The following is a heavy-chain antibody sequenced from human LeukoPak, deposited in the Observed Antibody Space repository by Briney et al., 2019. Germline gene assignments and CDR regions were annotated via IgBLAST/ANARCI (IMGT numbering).Heavy chain of an antibody. D-gene: IGHD4-11*01. CDR1: GGSISSYY. CDR3: ARDLLRIQYGWFHP. CDR2: IYYSGST. Sequence: SETLSLTCTVSGGSISSYYWSWIRQPPGKGLEWIGYIYYSGSTNYNPSLKSRVTISVDTSKSQFSLKLSSVTAADTAVYYCARDLLRIQYGWFHPWGQGTLVTVSS. V-gene: IGHV4-59*01. J-gene: IGHJ5*02.